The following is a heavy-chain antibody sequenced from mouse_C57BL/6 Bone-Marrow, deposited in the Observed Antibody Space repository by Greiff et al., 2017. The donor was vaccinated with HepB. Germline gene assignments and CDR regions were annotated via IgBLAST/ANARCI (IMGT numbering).Heavy chain of an antibody. CDR1: GYTFTSYW. D-gene: IGHD3-3*01. J-gene: IGHJ1*03. CDR2: IYPGSGST. CDR3: ARQGRPGYCDV. Sequence: QVHVKQPGAELVKPGASVKLSCKASGYTFTSYWITWVQQRPGQGLEWIGDIYPGSGSTNYNEKFKSKATLTVDTSSSTAYMQLSSLTSEDSAVYYCARQGRPGYCDVWGTGTTVTVSS. V-gene: IGHV1-55*01.